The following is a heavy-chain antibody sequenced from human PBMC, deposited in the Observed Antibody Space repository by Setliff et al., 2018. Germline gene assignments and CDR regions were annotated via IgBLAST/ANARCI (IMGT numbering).Heavy chain of an antibody. Sequence: GGSLRLSCAASGFTFSDYYVNWIRQAPGKGLEWISYISSSGTSIYYADSVKGRFTISKDNAKNSLYLQMNSLRAEDTAVYYCARGSSSSGVDYWGQGTLVTVSS. CDR1: GFTFSDYY. J-gene: IGHJ4*02. CDR3: ARGSSSSGVDY. V-gene: IGHV3-11*04. CDR2: ISSSGTSI. D-gene: IGHD6-6*01.